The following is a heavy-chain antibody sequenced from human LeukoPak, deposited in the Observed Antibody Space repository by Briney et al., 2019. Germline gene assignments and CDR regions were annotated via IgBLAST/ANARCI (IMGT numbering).Heavy chain of an antibody. D-gene: IGHD5-18*01. CDR3: ARGSLGIQLWLPMYYFDY. CDR2: INHSGST. V-gene: IGHV4-34*01. Sequence: SETLSLTCAVYGGSFSGYYWSWIRQPPGKGLEWIGEINHSGSTNYNPSLKSRVTISVDTSKNQFSLKLSSVTAADTAVYYCARGSLGIQLWLPMYYFDYWGQGTLVTVSS. CDR1: GGSFSGYY. J-gene: IGHJ4*02.